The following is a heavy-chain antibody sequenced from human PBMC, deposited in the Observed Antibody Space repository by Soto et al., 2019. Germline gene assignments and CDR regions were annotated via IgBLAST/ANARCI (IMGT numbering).Heavy chain of an antibody. J-gene: IGHJ6*02. CDR1: GFTFSNYG. V-gene: IGHV3-30*03. Sequence: LRLSCEASGFTFSNYGMHWVRQAPGKGLEWVAVISYHGSNTYYADSVKGRFTISRDNSNNILYLQVSSLRPEDTAVYYCARDRSGYPQGYYYFYGADVWGQGTTVTVSS. CDR2: ISYHGSNT. CDR3: ARDRSGYPQGYYYFYGADV. D-gene: IGHD3-3*01.